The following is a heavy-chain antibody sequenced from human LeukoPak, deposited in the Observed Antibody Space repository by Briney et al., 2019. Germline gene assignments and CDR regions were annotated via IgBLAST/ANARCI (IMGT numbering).Heavy chain of an antibody. D-gene: IGHD3-10*01. CDR3: ARGRSPQAPLPDAFDI. CDR1: GGSISSYY. J-gene: IGHJ3*02. CDR2: IYYSGST. Sequence: KPSETLSLTCTVSGGSISSYYWSWIRQPPGMGLEWIGYIYYSGSTNYNPSLKSRVTISVDTSKNQFSLKLSSVTAADTAVYYCARGRSPQAPLPDAFDIWGQGTMVTVSS. V-gene: IGHV4-59*01.